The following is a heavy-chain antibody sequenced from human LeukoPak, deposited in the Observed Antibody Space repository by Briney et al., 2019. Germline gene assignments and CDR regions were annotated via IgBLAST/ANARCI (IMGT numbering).Heavy chain of an antibody. CDR2: INPDSGGT. Sequence: ASVKVSCEASGYTFIGYYVHWVRQAPGQGREWMGWINPDSGGTNSAQKFQGRVTMTRETSISTAYMELSRLRSDDTAVYYCARDLFSSGYYYGGDAFDIWGQGTMVTVSS. V-gene: IGHV1-2*02. CDR3: ARDLFSSGYYYGGDAFDI. J-gene: IGHJ3*02. CDR1: GYTFIGYY. D-gene: IGHD3-22*01.